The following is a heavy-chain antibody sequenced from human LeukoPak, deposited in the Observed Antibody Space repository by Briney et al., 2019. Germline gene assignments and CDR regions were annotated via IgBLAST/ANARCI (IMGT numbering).Heavy chain of an antibody. CDR1: GFTFSSYA. Sequence: GGSLRLSCAASGFTFSSYAMSWVRQAPGKGLEWVSAISGSGGSTYYADSVKGRFTISRDNSKNTLYLQMNSLRAEDTAVYYCAKNGYCGGGSCYSLTRRDAFDIWGQGTMVTVSS. D-gene: IGHD2-15*01. CDR2: ISGSGGST. V-gene: IGHV3-23*01. CDR3: AKNGYCGGGSCYSLTRRDAFDI. J-gene: IGHJ3*02.